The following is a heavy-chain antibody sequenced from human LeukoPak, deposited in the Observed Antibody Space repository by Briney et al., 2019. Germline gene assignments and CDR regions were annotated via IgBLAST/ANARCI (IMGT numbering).Heavy chain of an antibody. CDR2: IKSKTDGGTT. CDR3: TTDPDCSSTSCYALYGKGDYYYMDV. CDR1: GFTFSNAW. V-gene: IGHV3-15*01. J-gene: IGHJ6*03. Sequence: PGGSLRLSCAASGFTFSNAWMSWVRQAPGKGLEWVGRIKSKTDGGTTDYAAPVKGRFTISRDDSKNTLYLQMNSLKTEDTAVYYCTTDPDCSSTSCYALYGKGDYYYMDVWGKGTTVTISS. D-gene: IGHD2-2*01.